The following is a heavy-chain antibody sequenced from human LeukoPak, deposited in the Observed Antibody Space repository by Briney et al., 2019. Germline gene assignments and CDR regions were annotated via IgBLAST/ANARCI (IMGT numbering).Heavy chain of an antibody. D-gene: IGHD2-8*01. J-gene: IGHJ4*02. V-gene: IGHV2-70*11. CDR1: GYLLTTGGMC. CDR2: IDWAEGK. Sequence: SGPTLANPTQTLTLTCTFSGYLLTTGGMCVTWIRQPPGKALEWLARIDWAEGKYYSTSLKTRLTISKDTSNNQVVLTMTNMAPMDTATYYCARGTNGVGYEGLDCWGQGALVTVSS. CDR3: ARGTNGVGYEGLDC.